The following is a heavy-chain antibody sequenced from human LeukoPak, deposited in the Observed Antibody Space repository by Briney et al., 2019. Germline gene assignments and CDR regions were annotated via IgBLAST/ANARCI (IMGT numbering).Heavy chain of an antibody. Sequence: ASVKVSCKASGGTFSTYSINWVRQAPGQGLEWMGRIYPKTGGTSYAQKFQGRVTMTRDTSISTAYMELIGLRSDDTAVYYCAGPWDQVGFDPWGQGTLVSVSS. CDR1: GGTFSTYS. CDR2: IYPKTGGT. D-gene: IGHD1-26*01. CDR3: AGPWDQVGFDP. V-gene: IGHV1-2*02. J-gene: IGHJ5*02.